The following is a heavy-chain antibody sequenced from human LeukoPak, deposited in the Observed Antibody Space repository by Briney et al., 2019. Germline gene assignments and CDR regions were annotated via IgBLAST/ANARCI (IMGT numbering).Heavy chain of an antibody. CDR3: AKGPAATEGWFGP. V-gene: IGHV3-23*01. CDR2: MSGSGDTT. CDR1: GFTFSSYS. Sequence: GGSLRLSCAASGFTFSSYSMNWVRQAPGEGLNWVSSMSGSGDTTYYADSVKGRFTISRDNSKNTLYLQLNSLRVDDTAVYYCAKGPAATEGWFGPWGQGTLVTVSS. D-gene: IGHD2-2*01. J-gene: IGHJ5*02.